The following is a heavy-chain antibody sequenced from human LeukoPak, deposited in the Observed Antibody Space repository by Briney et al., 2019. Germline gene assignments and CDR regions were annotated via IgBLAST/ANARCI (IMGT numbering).Heavy chain of an antibody. J-gene: IGHJ4*02. CDR3: ARGKRGYNYASDY. Sequence: GGSLRLSCAASGFPFSYHCMSWIRQAPGKGLEWVSYISNGGNAIYYADSVKGRFTISRDNAKNSLYLQMNNLRAGDTAVYYCARGKRGYNYASDYWGRGTLVTVSS. CDR1: GFPFSYHC. CDR2: ISNGGNAI. V-gene: IGHV3-11*04. D-gene: IGHD5-18*01.